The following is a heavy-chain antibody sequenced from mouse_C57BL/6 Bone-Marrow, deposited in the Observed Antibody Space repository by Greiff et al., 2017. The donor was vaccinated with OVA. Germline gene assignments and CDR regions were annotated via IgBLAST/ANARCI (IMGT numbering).Heavy chain of an antibody. CDR3: TMDAWYFDV. CDR2: IRLKSDNYAT. CDR1: GFTFSNYW. Sequence: EVQLQESGGGLVQPGGSMKLSCVASGFTFSNYWMNWVRQSPEKGLEWVAQIRLKSDNYATHYAESVKGRFTISRDDSKSSVYLQMNNLRAEDTGIYYCTMDAWYFDVWGTGTTVTVSS. V-gene: IGHV6-3*01. J-gene: IGHJ1*03.